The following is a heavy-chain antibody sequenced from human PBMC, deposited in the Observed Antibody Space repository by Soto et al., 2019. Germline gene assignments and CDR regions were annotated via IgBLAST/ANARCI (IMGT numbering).Heavy chain of an antibody. Sequence: GSLRLSCVTSGFTFTKYSMNWVRQAPGKGLEWVSYISYSGETKYYADSLKGRYAISRDDAKNSVYLQMNSLRDEDTAFYYCVRGVVVVVGSTAENFDHWGQGTLVTVSS. D-gene: IGHD2-15*01. CDR3: VRGVVVVVGSTAENFDH. CDR2: ISYSGETK. V-gene: IGHV3-48*02. J-gene: IGHJ4*02. CDR1: GFTFTKYS.